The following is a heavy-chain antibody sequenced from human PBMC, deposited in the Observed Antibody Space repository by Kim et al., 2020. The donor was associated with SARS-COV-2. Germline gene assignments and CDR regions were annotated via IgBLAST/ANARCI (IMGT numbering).Heavy chain of an antibody. J-gene: IGHJ5*02. CDR3: ARDLGGHGENWFDP. D-gene: IGHD4-17*01. Sequence: GGSLRLSCAASGFTFDDYAMSWVRRTPGKGLEWVSGINWNGDTTSHADSVKGRFTISRDNAKNSLYLRMNSLRAEDTALYHCARDLGGHGENWFDPWGQG. CDR2: INWNGDTT. V-gene: IGHV3-20*01. CDR1: GFTFDDYA.